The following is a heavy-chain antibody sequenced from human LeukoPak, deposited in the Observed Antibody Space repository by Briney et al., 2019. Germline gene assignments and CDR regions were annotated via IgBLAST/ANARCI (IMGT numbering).Heavy chain of an antibody. CDR3: ARSRVTYYDFWSGYSRTHYFDY. CDR1: GGSFSGYY. V-gene: IGHV4-34*01. J-gene: IGHJ4*02. CDR2: INHSGST. Sequence: PSETLSLTCAVYGGSFSGYYWSWIRQPPGKGLEWIGEINHSGSTNYNPSLKSRVTISVDTSKNQFSLKLSSVTAADTAVYYCARSRVTYYDFWSGYSRTHYFDYWGQGTLVTVSS. D-gene: IGHD3-3*01.